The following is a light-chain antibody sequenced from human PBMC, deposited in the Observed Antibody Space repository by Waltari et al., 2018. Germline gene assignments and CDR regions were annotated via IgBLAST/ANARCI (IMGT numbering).Light chain of an antibody. CDR3: QHYLRLPVT. V-gene: IGKV3-20*01. CDR2: GAS. CDR1: QSVTRA. J-gene: IGKJ1*01. Sequence: EIVLTQSPGTLSLSPGESATLSCRTRQSVTRALAWYQQKPGQAPRLLNYGASNRATGIPDRFSGSGSGTDFSLTISSLEPEDFAVYYCQHYLRLPVTFGQGTKVEVK.